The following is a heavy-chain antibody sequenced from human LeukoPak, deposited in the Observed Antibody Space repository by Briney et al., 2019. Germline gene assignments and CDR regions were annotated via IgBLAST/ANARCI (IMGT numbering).Heavy chain of an antibody. CDR3: ARSGTKTNGFDY. D-gene: IGHD2-8*01. CDR2: IYYSGST. V-gene: IGHV4-59*01. J-gene: IGHJ4*02. Sequence: SETLSLTCTVSGGSISTYHWSWIRQPPGKGLEWIGYIYYSGSTNYSPSLQSRVTISVDTSRNQFSLRLSSVTAADTAMYYCARSGTKTNGFDYWGQGTLVTVSS. CDR1: GGSISTYH.